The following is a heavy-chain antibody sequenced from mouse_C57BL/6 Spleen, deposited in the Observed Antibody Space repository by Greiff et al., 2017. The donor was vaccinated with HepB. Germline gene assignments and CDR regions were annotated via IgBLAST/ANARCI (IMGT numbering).Heavy chain of an antibody. J-gene: IGHJ3*01. CDR2: IHPNSGST. CDR3: ARTVANWDWFAY. V-gene: IGHV1-64*01. D-gene: IGHD4-1*01. Sequence: QVQLQQPGAELVKPGASVKLSCKASGYTFTSYWMHWVKQRPGQGLEWIGMIHPNSGSTNYNEKFKSKATLTVDKSSSTAYMQLRSRTSEDSAVYYCARTVANWDWFAYWGQGTLVTVSA. CDR1: GYTFTSYW.